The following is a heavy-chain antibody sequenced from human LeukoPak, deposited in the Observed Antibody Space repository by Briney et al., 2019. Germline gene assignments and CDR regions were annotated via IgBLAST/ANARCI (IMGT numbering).Heavy chain of an antibody. Sequence: GGSLRLSCVASQFTFSSYAMSWVRQAPGKGLEWVSTISDRGDNTHHADSVKGRFTISRDNSKNTLYFQMNSLRAEDTAVYYCAGTTTVITLTAFDFWGQGTMVTVSS. CDR3: AGTTTVITLTAFDF. CDR1: QFTFSSYA. J-gene: IGHJ3*01. CDR2: ISDRGDNT. D-gene: IGHD4-17*01. V-gene: IGHV3-23*01.